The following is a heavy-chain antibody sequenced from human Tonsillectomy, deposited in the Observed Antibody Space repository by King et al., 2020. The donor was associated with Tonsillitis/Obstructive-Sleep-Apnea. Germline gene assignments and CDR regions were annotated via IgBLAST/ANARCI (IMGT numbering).Heavy chain of an antibody. V-gene: IGHV4-59*01. Sequence: VQLQESSPGLVKPSETLSLTCTVSGGSIGSYYWNWIRQPPGKGLEWIGYMYNSGSTNYNPSLKSRVTISVDTSKNQFSLKLSSVTAADTAVYYCARALITMVQGVMGYYMDVWGKGTTVTVSS. D-gene: IGHD3-10*01. J-gene: IGHJ6*03. CDR3: ARALITMVQGVMGYYMDV. CDR1: GGSIGSYY. CDR2: MYNSGST.